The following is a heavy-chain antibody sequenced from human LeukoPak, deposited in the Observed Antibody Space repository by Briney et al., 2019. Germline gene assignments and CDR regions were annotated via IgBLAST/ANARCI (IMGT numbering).Heavy chain of an antibody. D-gene: IGHD3-22*01. J-gene: IGHJ4*02. CDR1: GFTFSSYA. CDR3: AKAKLYYYDSSGPG. Sequence: PGGSLRLSCAASGFTFSSYAMSWVRQAPGKGLEWVSAISGSGGSTYYADSVKGRFTISRDNSKNTLYLQMNSLGAEDTAVYYCAKAKLYYYDSSGPGWGQGTLVTVSS. V-gene: IGHV3-23*01. CDR2: ISGSGGST.